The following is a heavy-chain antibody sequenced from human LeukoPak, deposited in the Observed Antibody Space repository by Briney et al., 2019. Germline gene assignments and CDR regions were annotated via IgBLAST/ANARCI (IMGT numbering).Heavy chain of an antibody. D-gene: IGHD1-26*01. V-gene: IGHV3-23*01. CDR1: GFPFSSYA. J-gene: IGHJ4*02. CDR2: ISGDGATT. CDR3: AKDMIPRLSGSYPANFDY. Sequence: GGSLRLSCAASGFPFSSYAMTWVRQAPGKGLEWVSSISGDGATTYHADSVKGRFTISRDNAKNPLYLQMNSLRAEDTALYYCAKDMIPRLSGSYPANFDYWGQGTLVTVSS.